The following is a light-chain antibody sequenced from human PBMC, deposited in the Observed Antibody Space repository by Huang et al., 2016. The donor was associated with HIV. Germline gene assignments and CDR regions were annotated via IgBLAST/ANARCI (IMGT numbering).Light chain of an antibody. V-gene: IGKV3-15*01. CDR1: QSISSN. CDR2: DAS. J-gene: IGKJ2*01. CDR3: QQYNNWPRT. Sequence: ERVMTQSPVTLSVSPGERATLSCRASQSISSNLAWYQQKPGQAPRLLIYDASTRATDIPARFSGSGSEIEFTLSISSLQSEDVAVYYCQQYNNWPRTFGLGTGLEIK.